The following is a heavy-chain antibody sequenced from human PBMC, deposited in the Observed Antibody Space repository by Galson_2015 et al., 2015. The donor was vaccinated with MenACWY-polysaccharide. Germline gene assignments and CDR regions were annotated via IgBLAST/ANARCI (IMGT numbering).Heavy chain of an antibody. Sequence: SLRLSCAASGFTFSSYWMHWVRQAPGKGLVWVSRTNSDGSSTSYADSVKGRFTISRDNAKNTLYLQMNSLRAEDTAVYYCARGGGRFPENYYFDYWGQGTLVTVSS. D-gene: IGHD3-16*01. J-gene: IGHJ4*02. CDR2: TNSDGSST. V-gene: IGHV3-74*01. CDR3: ARGGGRFPENYYFDY. CDR1: GFTFSSYW.